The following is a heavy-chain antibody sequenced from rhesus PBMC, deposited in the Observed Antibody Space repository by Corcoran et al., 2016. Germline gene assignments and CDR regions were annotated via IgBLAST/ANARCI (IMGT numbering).Heavy chain of an antibody. Sequence: GLVKPSETLSLTCAVYGGSISGYYYWSWIRQPPGKGLEWIGYIYGNSASTNYNPSLKNRVTISKDTSKNQFSLKLSSVTAADTAVYYCARLRGGYCSGIYCYSWYFDLWGPGTPIPISS. CDR2: IYGNSAST. CDR3: ARLRGGYCSGIYCYSWYFDL. J-gene: IGHJ2*01. D-gene: IGHD2-27*01. CDR1: GGSISGYYY. V-gene: IGHV4-73*01.